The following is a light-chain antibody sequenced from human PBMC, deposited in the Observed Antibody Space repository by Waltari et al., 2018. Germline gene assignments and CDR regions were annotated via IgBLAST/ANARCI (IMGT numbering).Light chain of an antibody. CDR3: CSYAGRGTYV. J-gene: IGLJ1*01. CDR2: EVN. V-gene: IGLV2-23*02. Sequence: QSALTQPASVSGTPGQSIPISCTGTTSDVGNYDLVSWYQQHPGKAPKLRIFEVNKRPSGVSSRFSGSKSGNTASLTISGLQAEDEADYYCCSYAGRGTYVFGSGTKVTVL. CDR1: TSDVGNYDL.